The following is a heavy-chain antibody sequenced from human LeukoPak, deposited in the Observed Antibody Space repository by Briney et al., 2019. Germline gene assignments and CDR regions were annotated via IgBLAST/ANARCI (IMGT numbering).Heavy chain of an antibody. CDR2: ISSSSSYI. CDR1: GFTFSSYS. Sequence: GGSLRLSCAASGFTFSSYSMNWVRQAPGKGLEWVSSISSSSSYIYYADSVKGRFTISRDNAKNSLYLQMNSLRAEDTAVYYCARSEISGIVGATKAGGQGTLVTVSS. CDR3: ARSEISGIVGATKA. D-gene: IGHD1-26*01. J-gene: IGHJ4*02. V-gene: IGHV3-21*01.